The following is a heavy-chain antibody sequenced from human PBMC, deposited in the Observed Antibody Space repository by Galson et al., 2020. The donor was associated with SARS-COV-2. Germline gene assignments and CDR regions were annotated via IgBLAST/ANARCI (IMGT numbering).Heavy chain of an antibody. CDR3: ARDRRDYYDSSGYFDY. CDR1: GFTFSSYS. D-gene: IGHD3-22*01. Sequence: GESLKISCAASGFTFSSYSMNWVRQAPGKGLEWVSSISSSSSYIYYADSVKGRFTISRDNAKNSLYLQMNSLRAEDTAVYYCARDRRDYYDSSGYFDYWGQGTLVTVSS. CDR2: ISSSSSYI. V-gene: IGHV3-21*01. J-gene: IGHJ4*02.